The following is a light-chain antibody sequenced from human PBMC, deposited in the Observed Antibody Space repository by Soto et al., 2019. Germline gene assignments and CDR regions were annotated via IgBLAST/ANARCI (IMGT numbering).Light chain of an antibody. CDR2: GNS. J-gene: IGLJ1*01. CDR1: SSNIGAGYD. Sequence: QAVVTQPPSVSGAPGQRVTMSCTGSSSNIGAGYDVHWYQHLPGTAPKLLIYGNSNRPSGVPDRFSGSKSGTSASLAITGLQAEDEADYYCQSYDSSLSSYVFGTGTKLTVL. V-gene: IGLV1-40*01. CDR3: QSYDSSLSSYV.